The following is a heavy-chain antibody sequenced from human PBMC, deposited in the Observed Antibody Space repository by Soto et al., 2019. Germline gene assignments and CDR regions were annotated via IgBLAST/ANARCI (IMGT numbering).Heavy chain of an antibody. J-gene: IGHJ4*02. D-gene: IGHD6-13*01. CDR1: GGSISSGGYY. CDR2: IYYSGST. V-gene: IGHV4-31*03. Sequence: SETLSLTCTVSGGSISSGGYYWSWIRQHPGKGLEWIGYIYYSGSTYYNPSLKSRVTISVDTSKNQFSLKLSSVTAADTAVYYCARDGVAAAIDYWGQGILVTVSS. CDR3: ARDGVAAAIDY.